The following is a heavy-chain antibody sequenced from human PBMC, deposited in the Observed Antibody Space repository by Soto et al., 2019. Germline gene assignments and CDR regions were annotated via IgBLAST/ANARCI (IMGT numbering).Heavy chain of an antibody. D-gene: IGHD4-17*01. CDR2: IIPFLGTT. J-gene: IGHJ6*02. CDR3: ARDWASTVPTEGVDYYKFGMDV. V-gene: IGHV1-69*01. CDR1: GGTFSSYA. Sequence: QVQLVQSGAEVKKPGSSVKVSCKASGGTFSSYAVSWVRQAPGQGLEWMGGIIPFLGTTNYAQKYKGRVTITAVESTSTTYTELSSLRSEDTAVYYCARDWASTVPTEGVDYYKFGMDVWGLGTTVPVSS.